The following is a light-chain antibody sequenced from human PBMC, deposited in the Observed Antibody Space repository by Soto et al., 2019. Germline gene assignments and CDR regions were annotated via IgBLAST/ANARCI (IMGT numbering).Light chain of an antibody. Sequence: DIRLTQSPSFLSASVGDRVTITCRASHDINRYLAWYQQKPGKAPKLLIYAASTLHNAVPSRFSGAGSGTEFTLTISSLQPEDFATYYCQQRHSYPRTFGQGTKVEF. CDR2: AAS. V-gene: IGKV1-9*01. J-gene: IGKJ1*01. CDR3: QQRHSYPRT. CDR1: HDINRY.